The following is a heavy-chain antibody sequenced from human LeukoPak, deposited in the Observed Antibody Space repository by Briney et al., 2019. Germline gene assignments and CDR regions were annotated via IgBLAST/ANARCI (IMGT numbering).Heavy chain of an antibody. V-gene: IGHV4-39*01. CDR1: GGSISSSSYY. Sequence: SETLSLTCTVSGGSISSSSYYWGWIRQPPGKGLEWIGSIYYSGSTYYNPSLKSRVTISVDTSKNQFSLKLSSVTAADTAVYYCARQDFARYYFDYWGQGTLVTVSS. CDR3: ARQDFARYYFDY. CDR2: IYYSGST. D-gene: IGHD3-3*01. J-gene: IGHJ4*02.